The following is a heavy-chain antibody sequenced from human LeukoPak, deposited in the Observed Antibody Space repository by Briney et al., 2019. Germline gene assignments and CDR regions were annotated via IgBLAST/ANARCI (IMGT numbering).Heavy chain of an antibody. CDR1: GGSISSGGYY. Sequence: SETLSLTCTVSGGSISSGGYYWSWIRQHPGKGLEWIGYIYYSGSTYYNPSLKSRVTISVDTSKNQFSLKLSSVTAADTAVYYCAREYHYGSGSYYPNHYYYYYMDVWGKGTTVTVSS. J-gene: IGHJ6*03. D-gene: IGHD3-10*01. V-gene: IGHV4-31*03. CDR2: IYYSGST. CDR3: AREYHYGSGSYYPNHYYYYYMDV.